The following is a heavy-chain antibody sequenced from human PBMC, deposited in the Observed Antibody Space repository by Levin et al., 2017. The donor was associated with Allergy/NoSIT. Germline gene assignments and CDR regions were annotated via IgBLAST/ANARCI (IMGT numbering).Heavy chain of an antibody. D-gene: IGHD3-3*01. CDR2: ISAYNGNT. Sequence: GESLKISCKASGYSFSSHGISWVRQAPGQGLEWMGWISAYNGNTNYAQKFQGRVTMTTDTSTSTAYMELRSLRSDDTAVYYCARDPTLRFLDTYPQHTNWFDPWGQGTLVTVSS. V-gene: IGHV1-18*01. CDR1: GYSFSSHG. CDR3: ARDPTLRFLDTYPQHTNWFDP. J-gene: IGHJ5*02.